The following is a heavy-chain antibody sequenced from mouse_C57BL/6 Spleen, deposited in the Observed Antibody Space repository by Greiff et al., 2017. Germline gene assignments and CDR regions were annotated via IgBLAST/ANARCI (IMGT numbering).Heavy chain of an antibody. V-gene: IGHV2-6*03. Sequence: QVQLKESGPGLVAPSQSLSITCTVSGFSLTSYGVHWVRQPPGKGLEWLVVIWSDGSTTYTSALTSRLNISKDNSKSQVVLKRNRLQTDDTARYYWARTYGNYGGYFDVWGTGTTVTVAS. CDR1: GFSLTSYG. CDR3: ARTYGNYGGYFDV. D-gene: IGHD2-1*01. CDR2: IWSDGST. J-gene: IGHJ1*03.